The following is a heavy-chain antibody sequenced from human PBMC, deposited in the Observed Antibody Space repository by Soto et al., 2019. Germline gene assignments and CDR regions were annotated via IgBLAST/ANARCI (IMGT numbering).Heavy chain of an antibody. V-gene: IGHV3-74*01. CDR3: AKPIYLTVTPSVDV. D-gene: IGHD4-4*01. CDR1: GFTFSSYW. J-gene: IGHJ6*04. CDR2: INSDGSST. Sequence: EVQLVESGGGLVQPGGSLRLSCAASGFTFSSYWMHWVRQAPGKGLVWVSRINSDGSSTSYADSVKGRFTISRDNAKNTLYLQMNSLRAEDTAVYYCAKPIYLTVTPSVDVWGKGTTVTVSS.